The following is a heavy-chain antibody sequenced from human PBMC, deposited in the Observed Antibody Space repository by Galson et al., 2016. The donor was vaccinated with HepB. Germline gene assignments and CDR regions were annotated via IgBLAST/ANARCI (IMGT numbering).Heavy chain of an antibody. J-gene: IGHJ4*02. CDR3: ARQRGLGSSWLSDY. CDR1: GGSISSSSYY. D-gene: IGHD6-13*01. Sequence: LSLTCTVSGGSISSSSYYWGWIRQAPGKGLEWIGSIYYSGNTKYNPSLKSRVTISVDTSKNQFSLKVTSVTAADAAVYYCARQRGLGSSWLSDYWGQGTLVTVSS. CDR2: IYYSGNT. V-gene: IGHV4-39*01.